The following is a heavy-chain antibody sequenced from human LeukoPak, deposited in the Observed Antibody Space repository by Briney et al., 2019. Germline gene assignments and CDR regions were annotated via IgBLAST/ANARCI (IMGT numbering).Heavy chain of an antibody. V-gene: IGHV3-23*01. J-gene: IGHJ6*03. CDR2: ISGSGGST. D-gene: IGHD6-19*01. CDR1: GFTFSSYA. CDR3: AKGAVAGTSYYYYYMDV. Sequence: GGSLRLSCAASGFTFSSYAMSWVRQAPGQGLEWVSAISGSGGSTYYADSVKGRFTISRDNSKNTLYLQMNSLRAEDTAVYYCAKGAVAGTSYYYYYMDVWGKGTTVTVSS.